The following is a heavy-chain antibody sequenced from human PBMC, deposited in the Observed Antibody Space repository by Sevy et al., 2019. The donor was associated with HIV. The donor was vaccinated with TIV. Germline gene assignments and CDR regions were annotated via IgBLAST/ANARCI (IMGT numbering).Heavy chain of an antibody. J-gene: IGHJ6*03. V-gene: IGHV1-8*01. CDR3: ARDRTSRIAAAGYYYYYYMDV. CDR2: MNPNSGNT. D-gene: IGHD6-13*01. CDR1: GYTFTSYD. Sequence: ASVKVSCKASGYTFTSYDINWVRQATGQGLEWMGWMNPNSGNTGYAQKFQGRVTMTRNTSISTAYMELSSLRSEDTSVYYCARDRTSRIAAAGYYYYYYMDVWCKGTTVTVSS.